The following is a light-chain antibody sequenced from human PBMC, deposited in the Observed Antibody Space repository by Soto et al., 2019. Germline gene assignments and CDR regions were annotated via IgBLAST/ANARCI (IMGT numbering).Light chain of an antibody. Sequence: QSALTQPASVSGSPGQSITISCTGTSSDVGGYNYVSWYQQHPGKAPKLMIYEVSNRPTGVSNRFSGSKSGNTASLTISGLQAEDEAVYYCCSYAGSSTLVFGGGTKLTVL. V-gene: IGLV2-23*02. J-gene: IGLJ3*02. CDR2: EVS. CDR3: CSYAGSSTLV. CDR1: SSDVGGYNY.